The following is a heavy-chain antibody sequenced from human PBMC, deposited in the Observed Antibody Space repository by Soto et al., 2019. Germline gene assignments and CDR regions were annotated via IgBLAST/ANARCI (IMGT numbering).Heavy chain of an antibody. CDR1: GYNFNTYW. CDR3: ARQHCSSSNCHPGSQYSFDD. Sequence: GESLKISCKGSGYNFNTYWIAWVRQMPGKDLQWMGIIYPGESDARYSPSFQGQVTISADKSISTAYLQWSSLKASDTAIYYCARQHCSSSNCHPGSQYSFDDSGQGTLVTVSS. V-gene: IGHV5-51*01. CDR2: IYPGESDA. J-gene: IGHJ4*02. D-gene: IGHD2-2*01.